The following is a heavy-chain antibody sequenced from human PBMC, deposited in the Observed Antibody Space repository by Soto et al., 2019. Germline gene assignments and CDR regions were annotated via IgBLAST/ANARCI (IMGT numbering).Heavy chain of an antibody. J-gene: IGHJ4*02. CDR2: IIPIFGTA. D-gene: IGHD3-9*01. V-gene: IGHV1-69*01. CDR3: ASVYDILTGYYNFDY. Sequence: QVQLVQSGAEVKKPGSSVKVSCKASGGTFSSYAISWVRQAPGQGLEWMGGIIPIFGTANYAQKFQGRVTITADESTSIAYMELSSLRSEDTAVYYCASVYDILTGYYNFDYWGQGTLVTVSS. CDR1: GGTFSSYA.